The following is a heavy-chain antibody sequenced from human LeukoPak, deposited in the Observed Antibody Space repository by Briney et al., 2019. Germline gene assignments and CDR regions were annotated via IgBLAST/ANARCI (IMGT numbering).Heavy chain of an antibody. V-gene: IGHV1-46*01. D-gene: IGHD3-9*01. J-gene: IGHJ5*02. CDR3: ARDKNGGVLRYFDWLEDGGKNWFDP. CDR1: GYSFTSYW. CDR2: INPSGGST. Sequence: GESLKISCKGSGYSFTSYWIGWVRQAPGQGLEWMGIINPSGGSTSYAQKFQGRVTMTRDTSTSTVYMELSSLRSEDTAVYYCARDKNGGVLRYFDWLEDGGKNWFDPWGQGTLVTVSS.